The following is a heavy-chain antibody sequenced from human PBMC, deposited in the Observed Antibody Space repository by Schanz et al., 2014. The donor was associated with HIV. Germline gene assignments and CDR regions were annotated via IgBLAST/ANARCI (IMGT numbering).Heavy chain of an antibody. V-gene: IGHV4-30-2*01. CDR3: AKGGYTGHYYYGLDV. Sequence: QLQLQESGSGLVKPSQTLSLTCAVSGGSISSGAYSWSWIRQPPGKGLEWIGYIYHSGSTYYNPSLKSRATISVDGPKNQYSLTLTSVPAADTAVYYCAKGGYTGHYYYGLDVWGQGTTVTVSS. J-gene: IGHJ6*02. D-gene: IGHD1-26*01. CDR1: GGSISSGAYS. CDR2: IYHSGST.